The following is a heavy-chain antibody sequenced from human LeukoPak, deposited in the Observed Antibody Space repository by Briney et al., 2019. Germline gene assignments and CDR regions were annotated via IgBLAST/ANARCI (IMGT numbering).Heavy chain of an antibody. Sequence: PSETLSLTCTVSGGSISSYYWSWIRQPPGKGLEWIGYIYTSGSTNYNPSLKSRATISVDTSKNQFSLKLSSVTAADTAVYYCARVPIHWGGYYYYYMDVWGKGTTVTVSS. CDR2: IYTSGST. D-gene: IGHD7-27*01. CDR1: GGSISSYY. CDR3: ARVPIHWGGYYYYYMDV. V-gene: IGHV4-4*09. J-gene: IGHJ6*03.